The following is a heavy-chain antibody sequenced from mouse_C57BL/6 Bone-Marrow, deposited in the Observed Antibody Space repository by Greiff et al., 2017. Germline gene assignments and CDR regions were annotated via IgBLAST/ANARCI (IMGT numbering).Heavy chain of an antibody. V-gene: IGHV1-19*01. J-gene: IGHJ2*01. Sequence: VQLQQSGPVLVKPGASVKMSCKASGYTFTDYYMNWVKQSHGKSLEWIGVINPYNGGTSYNQKFKGKATLTVDKSSSTAYMELNSLTSEDSAVYYYARKDTTVRDWGKDATLSVSS. CDR1: GYTFTDYY. CDR2: INPYNGGT. D-gene: IGHD1-1*01. CDR3: ARKDTTVRD.